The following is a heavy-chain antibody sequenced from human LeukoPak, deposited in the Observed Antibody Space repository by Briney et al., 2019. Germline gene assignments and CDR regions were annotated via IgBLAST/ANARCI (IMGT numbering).Heavy chain of an antibody. CDR3: TRGSRGRRDH. CDR1: GYTFTSCD. V-gene: IGHV1-8*01. Sequence: ASVKVTCKASGYTFTSCDINWVRQATGQGLEWMGWMNPNSGNTGYGQSFQGRITMTRDISIGTAYMELSNLTSEDTAIYYCTRGSRGRRDHWGQGTLVTVSA. CDR2: MNPNSGNT. D-gene: IGHD5-12*01. J-gene: IGHJ4*02.